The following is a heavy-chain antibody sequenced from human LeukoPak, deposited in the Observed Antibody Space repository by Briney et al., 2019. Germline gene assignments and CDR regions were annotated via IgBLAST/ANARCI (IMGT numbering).Heavy chain of an antibody. V-gene: IGHV3-33*08. CDR2: IWYEGSNK. CDR1: GFTFSSYG. D-gene: IGHD3-22*01. Sequence: PGGSLRLSCAASGFTFSSYGMHWLRQAPGKGVEGVAVIWYEGSNKYYADSVKGRFTISRDNSKNTLYLQMNSLRAEDTAVYYCARDKPPSYYYDSSGIFDYWGQGTLVTVSS. CDR3: ARDKPPSYYYDSSGIFDY. J-gene: IGHJ4*02.